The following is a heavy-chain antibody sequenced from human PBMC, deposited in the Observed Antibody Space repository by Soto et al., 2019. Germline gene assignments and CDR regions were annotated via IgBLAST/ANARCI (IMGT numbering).Heavy chain of an antibody. V-gene: IGHV1-18*04. Sequence: GASVKVSCKASGYTFTTYGITWVRQAPGQGLEWMGWISTYNGNTNYEQKLQGRVTMTTDTLTSTAYMELRSLRADDTAVCHCARRGAYCSGGTCYHFDYWGQGTLVTLSS. CDR3: ARRGAYCSGGTCYHFDY. CDR2: ISTYNGNT. D-gene: IGHD2-15*01. CDR1: GYTFTTYG. J-gene: IGHJ4*02.